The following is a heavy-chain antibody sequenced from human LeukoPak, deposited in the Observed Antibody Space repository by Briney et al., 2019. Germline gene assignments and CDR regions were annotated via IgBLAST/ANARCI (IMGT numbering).Heavy chain of an antibody. CDR3: ARDRASRDGYNYAAGY. CDR2: MNPNSGNT. J-gene: IGHJ4*02. V-gene: IGHV1-8*03. Sequence: GASVKVSCKASGYTFTSYDINWVRQATGQGLEWMGWMNPNSGNTGYAQKFQGGVTITRNTSISTAYMELSSLRSEDTAVYYCARDRASRDGYNYAAGYWGQGTLVTVSS. D-gene: IGHD5-24*01. CDR1: GYTFTSYD.